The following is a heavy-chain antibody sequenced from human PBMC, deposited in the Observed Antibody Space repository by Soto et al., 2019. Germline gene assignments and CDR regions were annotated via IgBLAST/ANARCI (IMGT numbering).Heavy chain of an antibody. V-gene: IGHV3-23*01. Sequence: PGVSLRLSCAASGFTFSSYAMSWVRQAPGKGLEWVSAISGSGGSTYYADSVKGRFTISRDNSKNTLYLQMNSLRAEDTAVYYCAKGQRITIFGVVILGGDYYGMDVWGQGTTVTVSS. CDR2: ISGSGGST. CDR3: AKGQRITIFGVVILGGDYYGMDV. D-gene: IGHD3-3*01. J-gene: IGHJ6*02. CDR1: GFTFSSYA.